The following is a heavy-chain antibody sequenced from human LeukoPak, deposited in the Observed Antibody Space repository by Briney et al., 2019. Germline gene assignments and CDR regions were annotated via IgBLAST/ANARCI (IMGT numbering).Heavy chain of an antibody. V-gene: IGHV3-23*01. CDR1: EFTFSSYA. CDR3: AKVGRGGATRTLDY. J-gene: IGHJ4*02. Sequence: GGSLRLSCAASEFTFSSYAMSWVRQAPGKGLEWVSAISGSGGSTYYADSVKGRFTISRDNSKNTLYLQMNSLRAEDTAVYYCAKVGRGGATRTLDYWGQGTLVTVSS. D-gene: IGHD1-26*01. CDR2: ISGSGGST.